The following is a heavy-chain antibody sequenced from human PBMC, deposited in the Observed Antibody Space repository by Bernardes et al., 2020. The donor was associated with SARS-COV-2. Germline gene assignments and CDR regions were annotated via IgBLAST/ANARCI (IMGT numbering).Heavy chain of an antibody. D-gene: IGHD3-22*01. CDR1: GGSISSSSYY. V-gene: IGHV4-39*01. CDR3: ASNNLLDYYDSSGYPGNWFDP. J-gene: IGHJ5*02. CDR2: IYYSGST. Sequence: ETLSLTCTVSGGSISSSSYYWGWIRQPPGKGLEWIGSIYYSGSTYYNPSLKSRVTISVDTSKNQFSLKLSSVTAADTAVYYCASNNLLDYYDSSGYPGNWFDPWGQGTLVTVSS.